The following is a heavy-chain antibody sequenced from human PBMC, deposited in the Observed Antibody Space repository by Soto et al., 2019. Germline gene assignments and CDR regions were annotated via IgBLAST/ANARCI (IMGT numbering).Heavy chain of an antibody. CDR3: ARDPHYYGLGSWIPVYYYGMDV. Sequence: SVKVSCKASGGTFSSYAISWVRQAPGQGLEWMGGIIPIFGTANYAQKFQGRVTITADESTSTAYMELSSLRSEDTAVYYCARDPHYYGLGSWIPVYYYGMDVWGQGTTVTVS. J-gene: IGHJ6*02. D-gene: IGHD3-10*01. CDR1: GGTFSSYA. V-gene: IGHV1-69*13. CDR2: IIPIFGTA.